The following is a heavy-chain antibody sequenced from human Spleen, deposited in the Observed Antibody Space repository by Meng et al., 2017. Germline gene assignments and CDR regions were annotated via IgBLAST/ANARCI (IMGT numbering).Heavy chain of an antibody. V-gene: IGHV4-34*01. CDR1: GGSFRGYY. CDR2: INQSGTT. D-gene: IGHD2-8*01. CDR3: ARGTNLHTLTQ. J-gene: IGHJ4*02. Sequence: GSLRLSCGVSGGSFRGYYWNWIRQPPGKGLEWMGEINQSGTTSYNPSLKSRVTISVNTSTNQFTLKLSSVTAADTAMYYCARGTNLHTLTQWGQGTLVTVSS.